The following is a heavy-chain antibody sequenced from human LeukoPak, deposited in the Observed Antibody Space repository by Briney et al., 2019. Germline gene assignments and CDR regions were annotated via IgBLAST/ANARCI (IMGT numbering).Heavy chain of an antibody. Sequence: GGSLRLSCAASGFTFSSYGMHWVRQAPGKGLEWVAVISYDGSNKYYADSVKGRFTISRDNSKNTLYLQMNSLGAEDTAVYYCAKERRRGYGFDYWGQGTLVTVSS. D-gene: IGHD2-15*01. V-gene: IGHV3-30*18. J-gene: IGHJ4*02. CDR2: ISYDGSNK. CDR3: AKERRRGYGFDY. CDR1: GFTFSSYG.